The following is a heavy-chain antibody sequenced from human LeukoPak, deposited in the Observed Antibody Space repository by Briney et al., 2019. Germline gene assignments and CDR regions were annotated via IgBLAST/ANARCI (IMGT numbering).Heavy chain of an antibody. Sequence: ASVKVSCKASGGTFSSYAISWVRQAPGQGLEWMGRIIPILGIANYAQKFQGRVTITADKSTSTAYMELSSLRSEDTAVYYCASSAAVDLYYFDYWGQGTLVTVSS. V-gene: IGHV1-69*04. CDR3: ASSAAVDLYYFDY. CDR1: GGTFSSYA. CDR2: IIPILGIA. D-gene: IGHD6-13*01. J-gene: IGHJ4*02.